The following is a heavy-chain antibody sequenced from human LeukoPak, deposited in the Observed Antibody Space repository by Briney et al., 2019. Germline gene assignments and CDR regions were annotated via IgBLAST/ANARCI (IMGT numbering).Heavy chain of an antibody. Sequence: ASVKVSCKASGYTFTGYYMHWVRQAPGQGLEWMGWINPNRGGTNYAQNFQGRVTMTRDTSISTAYMELSRLTPDDTAVYYCARGAPYNWNSNDYWGQGTLVTVSS. J-gene: IGHJ4*02. CDR3: ARGAPYNWNSNDY. CDR1: GYTFTGYY. D-gene: IGHD1-7*01. V-gene: IGHV1-2*02. CDR2: INPNRGGT.